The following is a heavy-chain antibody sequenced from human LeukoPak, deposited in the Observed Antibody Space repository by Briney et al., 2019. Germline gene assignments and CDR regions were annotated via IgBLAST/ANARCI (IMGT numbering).Heavy chain of an antibody. J-gene: IGHJ3*02. CDR3: ARVGAVDTAMDDAFDI. Sequence: SGTLSLTCAVYGGSFSGYYWSWIRQPPGKGLEWIGEINHSGSTNYNPSLKSRVTISVDTSKNQFSLKLSSVTAADTAVYYCARVGAVDTAMDDAFDIWGQGTMVTVSS. CDR2: INHSGST. D-gene: IGHD5-18*01. CDR1: GGSFSGYY. V-gene: IGHV4-34*01.